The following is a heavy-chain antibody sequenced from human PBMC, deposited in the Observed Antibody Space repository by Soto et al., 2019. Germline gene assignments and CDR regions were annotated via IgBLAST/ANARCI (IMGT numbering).Heavy chain of an antibody. Sequence: GGSLRLSCAASGFTFSSYGMHWVRQAPGKGLEWVAVISYDGSNKYYADSVKGRFTISRDNSKNTLYLQMNSLRAEDTVVYYCEKNIGWQKGNDVFDIRGKGTMDTVTS. CDR3: EKNIGWQKGNDVFDI. CDR1: GFTFSSYG. J-gene: IGHJ3*02. CDR2: ISYDGSNK. D-gene: IGHD5-12*01. V-gene: IGHV3-30*18.